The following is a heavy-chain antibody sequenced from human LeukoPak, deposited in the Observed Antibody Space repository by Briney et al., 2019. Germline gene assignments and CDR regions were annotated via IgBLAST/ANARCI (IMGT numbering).Heavy chain of an antibody. CDR3: ARTGSSGFYLDAFDI. CDR2: INHSGST. D-gene: IGHD3-22*01. CDR1: GGSFSGYY. J-gene: IGHJ3*02. V-gene: IGHV4-34*01. Sequence: MASETLSLTCAVYGGSFSGYYWSWIRQPPGKGLEWIGEINHSGSTNYNPSLKSRVTISVDTSKNQFSLKLSSATAADTAVYYCARTGSSGFYLDAFDIWGQGTMVTISS.